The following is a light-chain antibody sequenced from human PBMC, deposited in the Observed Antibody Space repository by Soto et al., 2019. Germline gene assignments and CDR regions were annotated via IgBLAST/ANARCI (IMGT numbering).Light chain of an antibody. J-gene: IGKJ1*01. Sequence: EIVLTQSTCTLSLSPGERATLSCRASQSVNNNLAWYQQKPGQAPRLLIHGVSTRATGIPARFSGSGSGTEFTLTISSLKSEDFAVYYCQQYGSSGTFGQGTKVDIK. CDR2: GVS. CDR1: QSVNNN. V-gene: IGKV3-15*01. CDR3: QQYGSSGT.